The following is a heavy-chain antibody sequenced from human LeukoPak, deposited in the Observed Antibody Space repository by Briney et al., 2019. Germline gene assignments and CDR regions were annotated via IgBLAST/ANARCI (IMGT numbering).Heavy chain of an antibody. Sequence: SETLSLTCTVSGGSISTYYWSWIRQPPGKGLEWIGYIYYTGSTSYNPSLKSRVTMSLDASKNQFSLKLSSVTAADTAVYYCARVTYDILTGYPEDDYYYYMDVWGKGTTVTVSS. V-gene: IGHV4-59*01. CDR3: ARVTYDILTGYPEDDYYYYMDV. CDR2: IYYTGST. D-gene: IGHD3-9*01. CDR1: GGSISTYY. J-gene: IGHJ6*03.